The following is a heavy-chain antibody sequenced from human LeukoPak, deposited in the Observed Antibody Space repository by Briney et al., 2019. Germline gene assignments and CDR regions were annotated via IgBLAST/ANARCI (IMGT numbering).Heavy chain of an antibody. J-gene: IGHJ4*02. CDR2: INPNSGGT. V-gene: IGHV1-2*02. CDR1: GYTFTSQY. Sequence: GASVKVSCKASGYTFTSQYIHWVRQAPGQGLEWMGGINPNSGGTKYAQKFQGRVTMTRDTSISTAYMELSRLRSDDTAVYYCARTPVGESLYDYWGQGTLVTVSS. CDR3: ARTPVGESLYDY. D-gene: IGHD3-10*01.